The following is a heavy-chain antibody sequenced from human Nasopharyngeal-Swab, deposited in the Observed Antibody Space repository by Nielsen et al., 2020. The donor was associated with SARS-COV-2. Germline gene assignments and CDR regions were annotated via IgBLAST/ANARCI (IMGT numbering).Heavy chain of an antibody. CDR1: GGIFGSYA. CDR2: IILMVGVA. CDR3: ARDGDCIRTSCYGYYYGMDV. Sequence: SVKVSCQASGGIFGSYAVSWVRQAPGPGLEWMGRIILMVGVANYAQTFQGRVTITADKSTSTAYMELSSLRSEDTAVYYCARDGDCIRTSCYGYYYGMDVWGQGTTVTVSS. D-gene: IGHD2-2*01. J-gene: IGHJ6*02. V-gene: IGHV1-69*04.